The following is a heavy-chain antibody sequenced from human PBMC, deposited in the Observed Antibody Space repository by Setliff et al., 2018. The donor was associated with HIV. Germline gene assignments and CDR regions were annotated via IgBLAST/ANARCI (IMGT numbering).Heavy chain of an antibody. CDR2: FDPEDGET. J-gene: IGHJ3*02. CDR3: ATDRILGYCSSTSCSNAFDI. Sequence: ASVKVSCKVSGYTLTELSMHWVRQAPGKGLEWMGGFDPEDGETIYAQKLQGRVTMTEDTSTDTAYMELSCLRSEDTAVYYCATDRILGYCSSTSCSNAFDIWGQGTMVTVSS. V-gene: IGHV1-24*01. CDR1: GYTLTELS. D-gene: IGHD2-2*01.